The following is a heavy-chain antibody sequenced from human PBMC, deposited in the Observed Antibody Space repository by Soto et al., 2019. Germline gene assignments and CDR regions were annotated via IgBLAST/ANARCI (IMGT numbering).Heavy chain of an antibody. CDR3: ARAVAGGVYYYYGMDV. V-gene: IGHV1-69*12. Sequence: QVQLVQSGAEVKKPGSSVKVSCKASGGTFSSYAINWVRQAPGQGLEWMGGIIPIFGTTDYAQKFQGRVTITADESTSTAYMELSSLRSEDTAVYYCARAVAGGVYYYYGMDVWGQGTTVTVSS. CDR2: IIPIFGTT. J-gene: IGHJ6*02. D-gene: IGHD6-19*01. CDR1: GGTFSSYA.